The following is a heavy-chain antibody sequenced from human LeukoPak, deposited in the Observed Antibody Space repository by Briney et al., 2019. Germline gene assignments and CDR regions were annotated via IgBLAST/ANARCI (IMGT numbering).Heavy chain of an antibody. J-gene: IGHJ6*02. Sequence: SETLSLTCTVSGGSISSYYWSWIRQPPGKGLEWIGYIYYSGSTNYNPSLKSRVTISVDTPKNQFSLKLSSVTAADTAVYYCARVAAMPSWYYYYGMDVWGQGTTVTVSS. D-gene: IGHD2-2*01. CDR1: GGSISSYY. CDR2: IYYSGST. V-gene: IGHV4-59*01. CDR3: ARVAAMPSWYYYYGMDV.